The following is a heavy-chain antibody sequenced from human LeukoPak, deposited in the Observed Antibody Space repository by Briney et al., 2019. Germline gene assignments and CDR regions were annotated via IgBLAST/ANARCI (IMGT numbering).Heavy chain of an antibody. CDR1: GYTFTSYD. CDR2: MNPNSGNT. V-gene: IGHV1-8*01. J-gene: IGHJ4*02. CDR3: ARTSIAARRVDY. D-gene: IGHD6-6*01. Sequence: GASLKVSWNASGYTFTSYDINWGRQATVQRLELMGWMNPNSGNTGYAQKFQGRVTMTRNTSISTAYMELSSLRSEDTAVYYCARTSIAARRVDYWGQGTLVTVSS.